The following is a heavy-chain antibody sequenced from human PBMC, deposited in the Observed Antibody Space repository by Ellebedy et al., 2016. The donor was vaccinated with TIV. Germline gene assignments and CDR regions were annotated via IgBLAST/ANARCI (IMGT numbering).Heavy chain of an antibody. CDR2: LYSSGSST. Sequence: MPSETLSLTCTVSGASLNTDDFYWSWIRQAPGKGLEWIGHLYSSGSSTYYNPSLESRVSVSVDTSKRRFSLQLTSVTAADTAVYYCASGVRGGLFDSWGQGTLVTVSS. J-gene: IGHJ4*02. D-gene: IGHD3-16*01. CDR1: GASLNTDDFY. V-gene: IGHV4-30-4*01. CDR3: ASGVRGGLFDS.